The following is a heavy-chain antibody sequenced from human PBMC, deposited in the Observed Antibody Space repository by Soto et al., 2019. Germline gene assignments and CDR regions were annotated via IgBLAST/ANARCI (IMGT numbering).Heavy chain of an antibody. Sequence: QVQLVQSGAEVKKPGASVKVSCKASGYTFTSYDINWVRQATGQGLEWMGWMNPNSGNTGYAQKFRGRVTMTRNTSIRTAYMELSSLRSEDTAVYYCASPARNYDFWSGYSFDIWGQGTMVTVSS. CDR2: MNPNSGNT. D-gene: IGHD3-3*01. CDR3: ASPARNYDFWSGYSFDI. CDR1: GYTFTSYD. J-gene: IGHJ3*02. V-gene: IGHV1-8*01.